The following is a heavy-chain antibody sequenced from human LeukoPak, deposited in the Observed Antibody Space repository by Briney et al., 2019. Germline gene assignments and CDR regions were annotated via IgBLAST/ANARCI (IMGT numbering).Heavy chain of an antibody. Sequence: VASVKVSCKASGYTFTGYYMHWARQAPGQGLEWMGWINPNSGGTNYAQKFQGWVTMTGDTSISTAYMELSRLRSDDTAVYYCARLAPGIAPYFDYWGQGTLVTVSS. V-gene: IGHV1-2*04. CDR3: ARLAPGIAPYFDY. J-gene: IGHJ4*02. CDR1: GYTFTGYY. CDR2: INPNSGGT. D-gene: IGHD6-13*01.